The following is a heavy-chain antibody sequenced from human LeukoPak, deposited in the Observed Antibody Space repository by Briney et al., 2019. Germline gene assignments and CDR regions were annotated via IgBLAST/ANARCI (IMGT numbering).Heavy chain of an antibody. V-gene: IGHV1-2*02. CDR1: GYTFTSYY. J-gene: IGHJ4*02. CDR2: INPNSGGT. CDR3: ARDYYDSSGYLPDY. Sequence: ASVKVSCKASGYTFTSYYMHWVRQAPGQGLEWMGWINPNSGGTNYAQKFQGRVTMTRDTSISTAYMELSRLRSDDTAVYYCARDYYDSSGYLPDYWGQGTLVTVSS. D-gene: IGHD3-22*01.